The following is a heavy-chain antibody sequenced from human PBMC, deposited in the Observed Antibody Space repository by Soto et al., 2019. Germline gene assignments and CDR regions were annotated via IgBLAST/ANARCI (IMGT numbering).Heavy chain of an antibody. V-gene: IGHV4-30-2*01. CDR3: ARDKITGLFDY. J-gene: IGHJ4*02. Sequence: LSLTCAVSGGSISSGGYSWSWIRQPPGKGLELIGYIYHSASTYYNPSLKSRVTISVDTSKNQFSLKLTSVTAADTAVYYCARDKITGLFDYWGQG. CDR2: IYHSAST. CDR1: GGSISSGGYS. D-gene: IGHD2-8*02.